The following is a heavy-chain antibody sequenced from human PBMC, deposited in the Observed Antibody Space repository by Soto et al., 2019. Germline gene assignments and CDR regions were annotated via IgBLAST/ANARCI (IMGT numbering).Heavy chain of an antibody. CDR2: ISYDGSNK. J-gene: IGHJ5*02. Sequence: PVGSLRLSCAASGFTFSSYGMHWVRQAPGKGLEWVAVISYDGSNKYYADSVKGRFTISRDNSKNTLYLQMNSLRAEDTAVYYCAKELIPFSWNWFDPWGQGTLVTVSS. D-gene: IGHD3-16*01. CDR1: GFTFSSYG. V-gene: IGHV3-30*18. CDR3: AKELIPFSWNWFDP.